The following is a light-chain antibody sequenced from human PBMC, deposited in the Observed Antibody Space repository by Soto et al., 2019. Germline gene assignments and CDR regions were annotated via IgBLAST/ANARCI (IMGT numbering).Light chain of an antibody. CDR1: QSLTRN. Sequence: VVLTESPATISVAPVERARLYCRASQSLTRNLAWDQHKPGQSPRLLIYGASARATGIPDRFSGSGSGTDFTLTISRLEPEDFAVYYCKQYGSSGTFGQGHKGDIK. J-gene: IGKJ1*01. V-gene: IGKV3-20*01. CDR2: GAS. CDR3: KQYGSSGT.